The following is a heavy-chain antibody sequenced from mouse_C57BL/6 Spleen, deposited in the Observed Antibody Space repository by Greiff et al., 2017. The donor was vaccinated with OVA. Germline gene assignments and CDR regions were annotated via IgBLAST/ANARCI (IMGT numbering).Heavy chain of an antibody. J-gene: IGHJ2*01. D-gene: IGHD1-1*01. Sequence: QVQLKESGAELVKPGASVKLSCKASGYTFTSYWMHWVKQRPGRGLEWIGRIVPNSGGNKSNEKFKSKATLTVDKPSSTAYMQRSSLTSEDSAVYYCARGATVVDYWGQGTTLTVSS. CDR1: GYTFTSYW. CDR3: ARGATVVDY. CDR2: IVPNSGGN. V-gene: IGHV1-72*01.